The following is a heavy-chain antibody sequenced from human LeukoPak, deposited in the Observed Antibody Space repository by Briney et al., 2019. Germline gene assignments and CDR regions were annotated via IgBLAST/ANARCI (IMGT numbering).Heavy chain of an antibody. D-gene: IGHD4-17*01. CDR1: GFTFSSYS. V-gene: IGHV3-48*01. CDR2: ISSSSSTI. Sequence: GGSLRLSCAASGFTFSSYSMNWVRQAPGKGLEWVSYISSSSSTIYYADSVKGRFTISRDNAKNSLYLQMNSLRAEDTAVYYCARETSTVTTPPADLFDPWGQGTLVTVSS. J-gene: IGHJ5*02. CDR3: ARETSTVTTPPADLFDP.